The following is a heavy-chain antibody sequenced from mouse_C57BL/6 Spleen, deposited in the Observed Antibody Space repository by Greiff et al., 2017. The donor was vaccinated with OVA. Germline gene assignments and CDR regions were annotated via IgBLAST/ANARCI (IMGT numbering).Heavy chain of an antibody. J-gene: IGHJ1*03. V-gene: IGHV7-1*01. CDR3: ARAHYDYDGFDV. CDR2: SRNKANDYTT. Sequence: EVQLMESGGGLVQSGRSLRLSCATSGFTFSDFYMEWVRQAPGKGLEWIAASRNKANDYTTEYSASVKGRFIVSRDTSQSILYLQMNAVRAEDTAIYYCARAHYDYDGFDVWGTGTTVTVSS. D-gene: IGHD2-4*01. CDR1: GFTFSDFY.